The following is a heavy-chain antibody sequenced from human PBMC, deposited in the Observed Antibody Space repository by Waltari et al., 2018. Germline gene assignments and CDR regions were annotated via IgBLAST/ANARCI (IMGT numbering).Heavy chain of an antibody. J-gene: IGHJ4*02. CDR2: ISTYKGDT. CDR1: GYSFSSFG. Sequence: QVQLVQSGGEVKKPGASVKVSCKTAGYSFSSFGMHWVRQAPGQGLEWMGWISTYKGDTNYVEKYQGRVTLTTDTSTSTAYMELRRLTSDDTAVYYCARGNSAGSTWSHIDSWGQGTLVTVSS. V-gene: IGHV1-18*04. D-gene: IGHD1-7*01. CDR3: ARGNSAGSTWSHIDS.